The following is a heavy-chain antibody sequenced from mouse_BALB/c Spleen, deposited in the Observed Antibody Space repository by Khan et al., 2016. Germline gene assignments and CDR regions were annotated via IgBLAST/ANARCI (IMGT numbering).Heavy chain of an antibody. V-gene: IGHV2-9*02. Sequence: QVQLKESGPGLVAPSQSLSITCTVSGFSLTSYGVHWVRQPPGKGLEWLGVIWTGGSPNYNSALMSRLSISKDNSKTQVFLKMNSLQTDDTAMYYCARTTVSYAMDYWGQGTSVTVSS. D-gene: IGHD1-1*01. CDR2: IWTGGSP. J-gene: IGHJ4*01. CDR3: ARTTVSYAMDY. CDR1: GFSLTSYG.